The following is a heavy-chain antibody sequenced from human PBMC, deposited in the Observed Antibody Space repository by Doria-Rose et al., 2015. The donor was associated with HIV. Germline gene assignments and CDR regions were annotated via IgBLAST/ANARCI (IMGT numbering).Heavy chain of an antibody. Sequence: SGPVLVKPTETLTLTCTVSGVSLSSPGMGVSWIRQPPGKALEWLANIFPDDERSYKTSLKSRLTISRVTSKSQVVLTMTDMDPVDTATYYCARIRSSRWYHKYYFDFWGQGTLVIVSA. CDR2: IFPDDER. V-gene: IGHV2-26*01. J-gene: IGHJ4*02. CDR3: ARIRSSRWYHKYYFDF. CDR1: GVSLSSPGMG. D-gene: IGHD6-13*01.